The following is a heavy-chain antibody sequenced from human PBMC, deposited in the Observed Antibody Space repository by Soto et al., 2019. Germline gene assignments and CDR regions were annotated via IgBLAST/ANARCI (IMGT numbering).Heavy chain of an antibody. J-gene: IGHJ4*02. V-gene: IGHV4-61*01. Sequence: PSETLSLTCTVSGGSVSSGSYYWSWIRQPPGKGLEWIGYIYYSGGTNYNPSLKSRVTISVDTSKNQFSLKLSSVTAADTAVYYCARGNDFWSGYYYFDYWGQGTLVTVSS. CDR1: GGSVSSGSYY. CDR2: IYYSGGT. CDR3: ARGNDFWSGYYYFDY. D-gene: IGHD3-3*01.